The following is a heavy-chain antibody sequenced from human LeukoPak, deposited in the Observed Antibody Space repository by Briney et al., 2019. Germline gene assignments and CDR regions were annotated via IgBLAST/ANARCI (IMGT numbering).Heavy chain of an antibody. CDR3: ARVWGAEYYDSWSGYRSFRWFDP. V-gene: IGHV3-48*01. CDR2: ISSSSSTI. D-gene: IGHD3-3*01. CDR1: GFTFSSYS. Sequence: GGSLRLSCAASGFTFSSYSMNWVRQAPGKGLEWVSYISSSSSTIYYADSVKGRFTISRDNAKNSLHLQMNSLRAEDTAVYYCARVWGAEYYDSWSGYRSFRWFDPWGQGTLVTVSS. J-gene: IGHJ5*02.